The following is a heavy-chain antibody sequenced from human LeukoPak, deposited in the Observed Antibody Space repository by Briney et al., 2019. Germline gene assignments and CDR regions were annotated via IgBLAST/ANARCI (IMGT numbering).Heavy chain of an antibody. V-gene: IGHV3-66*01. CDR1: GFTVSSHY. CDR2: IYSGGNT. D-gene: IGHD3-22*01. CDR3: ARLSVYYYDSSGYEEN. J-gene: IGHJ4*02. Sequence: GGSLRLSCAASGFTVSSHYMNWVRQAPGKGLEWVSVIYSGGNTYYADSVKGRFSISRDNSKNTLYLQMNSLRAEDTAVYYCARLSVYYYDSSGYEENWGQGTLVTVSS.